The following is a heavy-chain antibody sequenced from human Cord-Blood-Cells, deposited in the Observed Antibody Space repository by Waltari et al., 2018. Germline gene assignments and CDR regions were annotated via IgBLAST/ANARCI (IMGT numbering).Heavy chain of an antibody. CDR3: ALRGYGSGSYFDY. CDR2: ILPSFGTA. Sequence: VPLVQSGDEAEKPGSSVKVACKASGGTFSRFAISRVRTAPGQGLEWMGGILPSFGTANYAQKFQGRVTITADESTSTAYMEVSSLRSEDTAVYYCALRGYGSGSYFDYWGQGTLVTVSS. CDR1: GGTFSRFA. J-gene: IGHJ4*02. D-gene: IGHD3-10*01. V-gene: IGHV1-69*01.